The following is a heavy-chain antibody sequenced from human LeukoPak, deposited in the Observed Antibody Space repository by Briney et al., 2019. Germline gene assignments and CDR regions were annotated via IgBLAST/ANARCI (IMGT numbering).Heavy chain of an antibody. CDR1: GGSISSGDYY. CDR3: ARGLHYYDSSAQLWSY. D-gene: IGHD3-22*01. V-gene: IGHV4-30-4*08. J-gene: IGHJ4*02. Sequence: TSETLSLTCTVSGGSISSGDYYWSWIRQPPGKGLEWIGYIYYSGSTYYNPSLKSRVTISVDTSKNQFSLKLSSVTAADTAVYYCARGLHYYDSSAQLWSYWGQGTLVTVSS. CDR2: IYYSGST.